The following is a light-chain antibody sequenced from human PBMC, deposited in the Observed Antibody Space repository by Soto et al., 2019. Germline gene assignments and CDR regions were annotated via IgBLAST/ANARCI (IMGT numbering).Light chain of an antibody. Sequence: SALAQPPSASGSPGQSVTISCTGTKNDIGVYDFVSWYQHHPGKAPRLIIYEVVQRPSGVPDRFSGSKSGNTASLTVSGLQAADEADCFCKSYAGSNTYVFGSGTKVTVL. CDR2: EVV. CDR1: KNDIGVYDF. J-gene: IGLJ1*01. CDR3: KSYAGSNTYV. V-gene: IGLV2-8*01.